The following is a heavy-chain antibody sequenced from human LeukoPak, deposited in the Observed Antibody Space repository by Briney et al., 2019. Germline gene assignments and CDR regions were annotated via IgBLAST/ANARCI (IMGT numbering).Heavy chain of an antibody. CDR1: RFSLSGYW. D-gene: IGHD5-12*01. Sequence: GGSLRLSCAAYRFSLSGYWMSWVRQAPGKGLEWVARLHADGNEKYFVHSVKGRFTFSRDNAKNSLYLQMNSLRVEDTAVYYCARGGYSFDYLGQGTLVTVSS. V-gene: IGHV3-7*01. CDR2: LHADGNEK. J-gene: IGHJ4*02. CDR3: ARGGYSFDY.